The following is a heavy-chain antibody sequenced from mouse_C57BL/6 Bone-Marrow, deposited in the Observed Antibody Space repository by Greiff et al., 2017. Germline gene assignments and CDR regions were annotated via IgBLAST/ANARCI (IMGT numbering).Heavy chain of an antibody. V-gene: IGHV1-85*01. CDR3: ARLEFDGSSGDWYVDV. CDR2: IYPRDGST. CDR1: GYTFTSYD. Sequence: VQLQQSGPELVKPGASVKLSCKASGYTFTSYDINWVKQRPGQGLEWIGWIYPRDGSTKYNENFKGKATLTVDTSSSAAYMELHSLTSEDSAVYFCARLEFDGSSGDWYVDVWGTGTTVTVSS. D-gene: IGHD1-1*01. J-gene: IGHJ1*03.